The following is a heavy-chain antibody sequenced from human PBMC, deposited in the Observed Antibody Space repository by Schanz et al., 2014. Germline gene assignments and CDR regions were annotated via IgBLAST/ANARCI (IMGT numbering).Heavy chain of an antibody. D-gene: IGHD6-19*01. J-gene: IGHJ4*02. CDR3: AKAGSGWSTAGYYY. V-gene: IGHV3-23*04. Sequence: EVQLVESGGGLIQPGGSLRLSCAASGFTFSSYTMNWVRQAPGKGLEWVSAISGSGGSTYYADSVKGRFSISRENSKSILYLQMNSLRAEDTAVYYCAKAGSGWSTAGYYYWGQGTLVAVSS. CDR2: ISGSGGST. CDR1: GFTFSSYT.